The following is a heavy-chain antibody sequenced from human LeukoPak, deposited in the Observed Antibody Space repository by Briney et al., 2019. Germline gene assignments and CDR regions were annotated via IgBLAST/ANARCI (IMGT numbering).Heavy chain of an antibody. Sequence: ASVKVSCKASGYTFTSYYMHWVRQAPGQGLEWMGIINPSGGSTSYAQKFQGRVTMTRDTSTSTVYMELSSLRSEDTAVSYCAREIGDSSGYYRFDYWGQGTLVTVSS. CDR2: INPSGGST. CDR3: AREIGDSSGYYRFDY. CDR1: GYTFTSYY. J-gene: IGHJ4*02. D-gene: IGHD3-22*01. V-gene: IGHV1-46*01.